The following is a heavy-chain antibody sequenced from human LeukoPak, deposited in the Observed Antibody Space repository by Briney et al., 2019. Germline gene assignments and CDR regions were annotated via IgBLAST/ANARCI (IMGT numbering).Heavy chain of an antibody. CDR1: GGSISSGGYY. CDR2: IYYSGST. D-gene: IGHD3-10*01. J-gene: IGHJ4*02. V-gene: IGHV4-31*03. Sequence: SETLSLTCTVSGGSISSGGYYWSWIRQHPGKGLEWIGYIYYSGSTYYNPSLKSRVTISVDTSKNQFSLKLSSVTAADTAVSYCARSPEMTLYYYGSGSYFDYWGQGTLVTVSS. CDR3: ARSPEMTLYYYGSGSYFDY.